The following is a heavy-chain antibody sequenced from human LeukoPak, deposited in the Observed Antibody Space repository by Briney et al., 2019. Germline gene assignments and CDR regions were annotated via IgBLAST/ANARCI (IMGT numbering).Heavy chain of an antibody. V-gene: IGHV1-3*03. J-gene: IGHJ4*02. CDR3: ARGSITMVRYHNQVGPIDY. Sequence: GASVKVSCKASGYTFTSYAMHWVRQAPGQRLEWMGWINAGNGNTKYSQEFQGRVTITRDTSASTAYMELSSLRSEDMAVYYCARGSITMVRYHNQVGPIDYWGQGTLVTVSS. CDR2: INAGNGNT. D-gene: IGHD3-10*01. CDR1: GYTFTSYA.